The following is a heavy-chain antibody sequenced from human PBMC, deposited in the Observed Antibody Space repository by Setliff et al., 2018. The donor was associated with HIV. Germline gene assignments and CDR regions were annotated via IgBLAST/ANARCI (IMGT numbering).Heavy chain of an antibody. CDR1: GGSFSGYH. CDR2: INHSGRT. CDR3: ARVSITYWYSIPTFYYYYMDV. V-gene: IGHV4-34*01. J-gene: IGHJ6*03. D-gene: IGHD2-15*01. Sequence: PSETLSLTCAVYGGSFSGYHWNWIRQPPGKGLEWIGEINHSGRTNYNPSLKSRVTIPVDKSKNQFSLKLRAVTAADTAMYYCARVSITYWYSIPTFYYYYMDVWGKGTKVTVSS.